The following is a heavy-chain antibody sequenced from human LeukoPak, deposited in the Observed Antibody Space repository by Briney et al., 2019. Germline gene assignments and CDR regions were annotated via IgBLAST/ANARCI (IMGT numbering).Heavy chain of an antibody. V-gene: IGHV3-7*03. J-gene: IGHJ4*02. Sequence: PGGSLRLSCAASAFTFRSYAMSWVRQAPGKGLEWVANIKQDGSEKYYVDSVKGRFTISRDNAKNSLYLQMNSLRAEDTAVYYCARDHGRYCSGGSCYFGGFFEYWGQGTLGTVSS. CDR1: AFTFRSYA. CDR3: ARDHGRYCSGGSCYFGGFFEY. D-gene: IGHD2-15*01. CDR2: IKQDGSEK.